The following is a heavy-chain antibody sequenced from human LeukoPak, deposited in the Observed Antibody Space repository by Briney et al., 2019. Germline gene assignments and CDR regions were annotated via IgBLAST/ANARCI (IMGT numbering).Heavy chain of an antibody. CDR3: ARDRRLLDY. CDR1: GFTFNNFA. Sequence: PGGSLTLSCVASGFTFNNFAMSWVRQAPGKGLEWVSSISSSSSYIYYADSVKGRFTISRDNAKNSLYLQMNSLRAEDTAVYYCARDRRLLDYWGQGTLVTVSS. CDR2: ISSSSSYI. V-gene: IGHV3-21*01. J-gene: IGHJ4*02.